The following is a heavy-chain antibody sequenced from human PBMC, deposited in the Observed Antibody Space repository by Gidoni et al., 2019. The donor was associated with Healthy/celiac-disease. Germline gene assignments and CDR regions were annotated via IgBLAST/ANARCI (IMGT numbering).Heavy chain of an antibody. Sequence: QVQLVQSGAEVKKPGASVKVSCKASGYTFTGYYMHWVRQAPGQGLEWMGWINPNSGGTNYAQKFQGRVTMTRDTSISTAYMELSRLRSDDTAVYYCARDQASVVVVPAARDGMDVWGQGTTVTVSS. D-gene: IGHD2-2*01. V-gene: IGHV1-2*02. CDR2: INPNSGGT. CDR3: ARDQASVVVVPAARDGMDV. J-gene: IGHJ6*02. CDR1: GYTFTGYY.